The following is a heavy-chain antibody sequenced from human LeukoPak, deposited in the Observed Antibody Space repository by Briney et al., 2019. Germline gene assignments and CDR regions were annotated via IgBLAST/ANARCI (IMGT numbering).Heavy chain of an antibody. Sequence: GGSLRLSCAASGFTFSTYTFNWVRQAPGKGLEWVSSITANAPYLDYADSVRGRFIISRDNANNSLYLQMNSLRAEDTAVYFCARSFKIRGVIEAPDYWGQGTLVTVSS. V-gene: IGHV3-21*01. J-gene: IGHJ4*02. D-gene: IGHD3-10*01. CDR2: ITANAPYL. CDR1: GFTFSTYT. CDR3: ARSFKIRGVIEAPDY.